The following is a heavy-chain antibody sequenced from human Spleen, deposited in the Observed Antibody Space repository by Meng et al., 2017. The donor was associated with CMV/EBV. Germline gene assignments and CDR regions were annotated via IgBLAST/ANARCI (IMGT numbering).Heavy chain of an antibody. Sequence: LSLPCAVSGASISTNWWTWVRQPPGKGLEWIGQIFHSGTTNYNPSLKSRVSISIDKSKNQFSLRLKSVTAADTAVYYCAREGVYYFDYWGPGALVTVSS. CDR2: IFHSGTT. V-gene: IGHV4-4*02. J-gene: IGHJ4*02. D-gene: IGHD2-8*01. CDR3: AREGVYYFDY. CDR1: GASISTNW.